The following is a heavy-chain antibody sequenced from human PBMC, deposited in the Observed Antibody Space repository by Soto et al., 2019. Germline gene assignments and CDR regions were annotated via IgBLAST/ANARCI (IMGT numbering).Heavy chain of an antibody. CDR1: GYTFTSYG. J-gene: IGHJ4*02. D-gene: IGHD5-18*01. V-gene: IGHV1-18*01. CDR3: ASTHVDTAMVSEGSLDY. Sequence: ASVKVSCKASGYTFTSYGISWVRQAPGQGLEWMGWISAYNGNTNYAQKLQGRVTITADESTSTAYMELSSLRSEDTAVYYCASTHVDTAMVSEGSLDYWGQGTLVTVSS. CDR2: ISAYNGNT.